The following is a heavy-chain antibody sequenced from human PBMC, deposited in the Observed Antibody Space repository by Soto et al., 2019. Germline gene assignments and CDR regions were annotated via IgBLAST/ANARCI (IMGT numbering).Heavy chain of an antibody. Sequence: QVQLQESGPGLVKPSETLSLTCTVSGGSVSSGSYYWSWIRQPPGKGLEWIGYIYYSGSTNYNPSLNSRVTISVDTSKNQFSLKLSSVTAADTAVYYCARDRCSSTSCYYYYGMDVWGQGTTVTVSS. CDR2: IYYSGST. V-gene: IGHV4-61*01. CDR3: ARDRCSSTSCYYYYGMDV. D-gene: IGHD2-2*01. J-gene: IGHJ6*02. CDR1: GGSVSSGSYY.